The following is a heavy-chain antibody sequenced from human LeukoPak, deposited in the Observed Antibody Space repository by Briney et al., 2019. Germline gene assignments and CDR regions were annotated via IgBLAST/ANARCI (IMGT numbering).Heavy chain of an antibody. CDR3: ATTLDHYCSSTSCYLYYFDY. CDR1: GFTFSSYA. CDR2: ISGSGGST. V-gene: IGHV3-23*01. J-gene: IGHJ4*02. D-gene: IGHD2-2*01. Sequence: GGSLRLSCAASGFTFSSYAMSWVRQAPGKGLEWVSAISGSGGSTYYADSVKGRFTISRDNSKNTLYLHMNSLRAEDTAVYYCATTLDHYCSSTSCYLYYFDYWGQGTLVTVSS.